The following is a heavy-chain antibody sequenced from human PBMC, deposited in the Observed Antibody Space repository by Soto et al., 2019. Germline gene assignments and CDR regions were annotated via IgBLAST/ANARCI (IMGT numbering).Heavy chain of an antibody. CDR1: GFTFSSYG. J-gene: IGHJ6*03. V-gene: IGHV3-30*18. CDR2: ISYDGSNK. CDR3: AKDPRGGPHYYYYMDV. Sequence: GGSLRLSCAASGFTFSSYGMHWVRQAPGKGLEWVAVISYDGSNKYYADSVKGRFTISRDNSKNTLYLQMNSLRAEDTAVYYCAKDPRGGPHYYYYMDVWGKGTTVTVSS. D-gene: IGHD3-16*01.